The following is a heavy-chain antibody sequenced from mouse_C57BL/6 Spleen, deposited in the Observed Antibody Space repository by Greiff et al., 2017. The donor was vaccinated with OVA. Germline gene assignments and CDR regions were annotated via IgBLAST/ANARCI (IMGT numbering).Heavy chain of an antibody. J-gene: IGHJ1*03. D-gene: IGHD1-1*01. V-gene: IGHV5-16*01. CDR2: INYDGSST. CDR1: GFTFSDYY. CDR3: ARSLYYYGSSDYWYFDV. Sequence: EVKVVESEGGLVQPGSSMKLSCTASGFTFSDYYMAWVRQVPEKGLEWVANINYDGSSTYYLDSLKSRFIISRDNAKNILYLQMSSLKSEDTATYYCARSLYYYGSSDYWYFDVWGTGTTVTVSS.